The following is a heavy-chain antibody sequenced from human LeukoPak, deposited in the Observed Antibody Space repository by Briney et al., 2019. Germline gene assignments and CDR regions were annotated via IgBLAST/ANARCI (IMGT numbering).Heavy chain of an antibody. Sequence: GGSLRLSCAASGFTFSSYSMNWVRQAPGKGLEWVSSISSSSSYIYYADSVKGRFTISRDNAKNSLYLQMNSLRAEDTAVYYCARVFHTGSGYDFYYWGQGTLVTVSS. CDR1: GFTFSSYS. J-gene: IGHJ4*02. CDR2: ISSSSSYI. CDR3: ARVFHTGSGYDFYY. D-gene: IGHD5-12*01. V-gene: IGHV3-21*01.